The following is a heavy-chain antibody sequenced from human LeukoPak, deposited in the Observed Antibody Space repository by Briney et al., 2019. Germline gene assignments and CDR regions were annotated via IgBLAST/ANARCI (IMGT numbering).Heavy chain of an antibody. D-gene: IGHD1-20*01. CDR2: INPNSNGT. Sequence: ASVKVSCKASGYTFTGYYMHWVRQAPGQGLEWMGWINPNSNGTKNAQKFQGRVTMTRDTSINIAYMELSSLRSDDTALYYCARDVKVVGITGTTLDSWGQGTLVTVSS. CDR3: ARDVKVVGITGTTLDS. V-gene: IGHV1-2*02. CDR1: GYTFTGYY. J-gene: IGHJ5*01.